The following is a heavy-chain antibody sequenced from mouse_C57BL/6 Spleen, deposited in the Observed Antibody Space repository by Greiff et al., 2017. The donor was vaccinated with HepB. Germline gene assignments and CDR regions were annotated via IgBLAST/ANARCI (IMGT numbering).Heavy chain of an antibody. CDR2: IYPGDGDT. CDR1: GYAFSSSW. J-gene: IGHJ2*01. CDR3: ARGLLTGTIY. D-gene: IGHD4-1*01. Sequence: QVQLQQSGPELVKPGASVKISCKASGYAFSSSWMNWVKQRPGKGLEWIGRIYPGDGDTNYNGKFKGKATLTEDKSSSTAYMQLSSLTSEDSAVYFCARGLLTGTIYWGQGTTLTVSS. V-gene: IGHV1-82*01.